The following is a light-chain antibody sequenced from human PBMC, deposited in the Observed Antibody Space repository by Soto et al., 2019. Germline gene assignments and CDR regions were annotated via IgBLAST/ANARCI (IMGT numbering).Light chain of an antibody. CDR3: VAWDDSLNGHV. V-gene: IGLV1-44*01. CDR2: TTD. CDR1: SSNIGSNS. Sequence: QPVLTQPPSASGTPGQRVTISCSGSSSNIGSNSVGWYQQLPGAAPKVLLSTTDKRPSGVPDRFSGSKSGTSASLAISGLQSEDEADYYCVAWDDSLNGHVFGTGTKLTVL. J-gene: IGLJ1*01.